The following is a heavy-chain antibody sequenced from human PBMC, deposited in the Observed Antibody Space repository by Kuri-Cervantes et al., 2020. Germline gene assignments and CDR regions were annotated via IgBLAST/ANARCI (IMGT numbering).Heavy chain of an antibody. Sequence: LSLTCAASGFTFDDYAMHWVRQAPGKGLEWVSGISWNSGSIGYADSVKGRFTISRDNAKNTLYLQMNSLRAEDTAVYYCAKEFDLYCSGGSCYQGWFDYWGQGTLVTVSS. J-gene: IGHJ4*02. V-gene: IGHV3-9*01. D-gene: IGHD2-15*01. CDR1: GFTFDDYA. CDR2: ISWNSGSI. CDR3: AKEFDLYCSGGSCYQGWFDY.